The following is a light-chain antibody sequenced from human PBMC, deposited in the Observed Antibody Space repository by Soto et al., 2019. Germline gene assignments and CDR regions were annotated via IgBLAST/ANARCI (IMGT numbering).Light chain of an antibody. J-gene: IGKJ1*01. Sequence: EIVMTQSPATLSVSPGERATLSCRASQSVGSNLAWYQQKPGQAPRLLIYGASTRATGIPARFSGSGCGTEFTLTLSSLQSEDFAIYFCQQYNNWPPDRTFGQGTKVEIK. CDR3: QQYNNWPPDRT. CDR2: GAS. V-gene: IGKV3-15*01. CDR1: QSVGSN.